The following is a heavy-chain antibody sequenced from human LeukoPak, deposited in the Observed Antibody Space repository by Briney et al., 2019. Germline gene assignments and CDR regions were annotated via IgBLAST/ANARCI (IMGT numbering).Heavy chain of an antibody. CDR3: ARGGIGGATPDY. D-gene: IGHD1-26*01. V-gene: IGHV3-74*01. CDR2: VNNDGTGT. Sequence: GGSLRLSCAASGFIFSRYWMHWVRQAPGKGLVWVAQVNNDGTGTNYADSAKGRFTMSRDNAKNTLYLQMNSLRAEDTAVYYCARGGIGGATPDYWGQGALVTVSS. CDR1: GFIFSRYW. J-gene: IGHJ4*02.